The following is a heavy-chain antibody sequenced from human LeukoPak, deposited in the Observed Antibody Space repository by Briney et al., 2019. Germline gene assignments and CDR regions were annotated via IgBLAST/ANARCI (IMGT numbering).Heavy chain of an antibody. CDR3: ARGGGIVVVPAAIRPYRYNWFDP. CDR2: INHSGST. V-gene: IGHV4-34*01. J-gene: IGHJ5*02. CDR1: GGSFSGYY. Sequence: PSETLSLTCAVYGGSFSGYYWSRIRQPPGKGLEWIGEINHSGSTNYNPSLKSRATISVDTSKNQFSLKLSSVTAADTAVYYCARGGGIVVVPAAIRPYRYNWFDPWGQGTLVTVSS. D-gene: IGHD2-2*01.